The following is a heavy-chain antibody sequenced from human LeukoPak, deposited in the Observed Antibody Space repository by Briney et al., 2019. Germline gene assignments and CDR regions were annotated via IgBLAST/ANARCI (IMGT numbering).Heavy chain of an antibody. V-gene: IGHV4-39*07. CDR3: ARALGYDWNDPRFYFDY. D-gene: IGHD1-20*01. Sequence: PSETLSLTCTVSGGSISSSSSYWGWIRQPPGKGLEWIGGIYYSGSTNYNPSLKSRVTISVNTSKNQFSLKLSSVTAADTAVYYCARALGYDWNDPRFYFDYWGQGTLVTVSS. CDR2: IYYSGST. CDR1: GGSISSSSSY. J-gene: IGHJ4*02.